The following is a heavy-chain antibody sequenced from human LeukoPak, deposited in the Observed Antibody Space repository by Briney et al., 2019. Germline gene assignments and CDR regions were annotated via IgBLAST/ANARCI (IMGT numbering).Heavy chain of an antibody. D-gene: IGHD5-24*01. CDR3: ARGGDGYNYLFDY. Sequence: PVKVSCKASGGTFSSYTISWVRQAPGQGLEWMGRIIPILGIANYAQKFQGRVTITADKSTSTAYMELSSLRSEDTAVYYCARGGDGYNYLFDYWGQGTLVTVSS. J-gene: IGHJ4*02. V-gene: IGHV1-69*02. CDR1: GGTFSSYT. CDR2: IIPILGIA.